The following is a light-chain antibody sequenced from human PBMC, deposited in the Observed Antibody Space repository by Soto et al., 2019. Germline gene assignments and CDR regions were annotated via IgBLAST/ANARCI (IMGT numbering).Light chain of an antibody. CDR2: DVS. Sequence: QSALTQPASVSGSPGQSITISCTGTSSDVGGHNSVSWYRQDPGKAPKLMIYDVSNRPSGVSDRFSGSKSGNTASLTISGLQIEDEAYYYCSSFTSSVTDVFVTGTKVTVL. CDR3: SSFTSSVTDV. V-gene: IGLV2-14*01. CDR1: SSDVGGHNS. J-gene: IGLJ1*01.